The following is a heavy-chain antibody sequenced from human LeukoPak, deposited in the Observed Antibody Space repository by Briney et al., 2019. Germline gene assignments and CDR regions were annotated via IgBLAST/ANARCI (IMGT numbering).Heavy chain of an antibody. CDR2: ISYNGGRK. Sequence: PGGSLRLSCAASGFSFSGYATHWVRQAPGKGLEWVALISYNGGRKDYADSVKGRFTIDRDNSKNTVYLQMNSLRPDDTGIYSCARQESRNYQYEGLDYWGQGNLVTASS. J-gene: IGHJ4*02. V-gene: IGHV3-30*04. CDR1: GFSFSGYA. CDR3: ARQESRNYQYEGLDY. D-gene: IGHD3-16*01.